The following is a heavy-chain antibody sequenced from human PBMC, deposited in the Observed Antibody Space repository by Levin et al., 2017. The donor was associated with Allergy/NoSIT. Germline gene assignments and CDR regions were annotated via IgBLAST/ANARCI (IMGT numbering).Heavy chain of an antibody. Sequence: GASVKVSCKASGFTFTSHYVHWVRQAPGHGLEWMGVITPTTGSTNYAQKFQGRVTMTRDTSTSTFYMELSSLRSDDTAVYYCAGRSSTWDNDYWGQGTLVTVSS. J-gene: IGHJ4*02. V-gene: IGHV1-46*01. CDR2: ITPTTGST. CDR1: GFTFTSHY. D-gene: IGHD6-13*01. CDR3: AGRSSTWDNDY.